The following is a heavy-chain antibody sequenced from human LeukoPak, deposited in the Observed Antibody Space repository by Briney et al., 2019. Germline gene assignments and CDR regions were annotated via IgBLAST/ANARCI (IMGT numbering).Heavy chain of an antibody. CDR2: IYHSGST. D-gene: IGHD2-15*01. J-gene: IGHJ2*01. V-gene: IGHV4-4*02. Sequence: SETLSLTCAVSGGSISSSNWWSWVRQPPGKGLEWIGEIYHSGSTNYNPSLKSRVTISVDTSKNQFSLKLSSVTAADTAVYYCARYLAWYFDLWGRGTLVTVSS. CDR3: ARYLAWYFDL. CDR1: GGSISSSNW.